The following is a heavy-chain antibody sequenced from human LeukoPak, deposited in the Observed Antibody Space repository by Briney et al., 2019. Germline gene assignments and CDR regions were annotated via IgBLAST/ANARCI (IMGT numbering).Heavy chain of an antibody. CDR1: GFTFSIYA. Sequence: GGSLRLSCAASGFTFSIYAISWVRQAPGKGLVWVSHINSDGSWTSYADSVRGRFTISRDNSKNTIYLQMDSLRAEDTAIYYCARDYWWNYDYWGQGTLVTVSS. CDR2: INSDGSWT. J-gene: IGHJ4*02. V-gene: IGHV3-74*01. D-gene: IGHD1-7*01. CDR3: ARDYWWNYDY.